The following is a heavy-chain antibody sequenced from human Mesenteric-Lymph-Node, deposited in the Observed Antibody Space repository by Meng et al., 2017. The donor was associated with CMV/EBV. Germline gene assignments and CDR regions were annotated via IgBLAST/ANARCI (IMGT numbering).Heavy chain of an antibody. J-gene: IGHJ6*02. D-gene: IGHD6-6*01. CDR2: IWYDERNK. CDR1: GFTFSTYG. Sequence: GESLKISCAASGFTFSTYGMHWVRQAPGKGLEWVAVIWYDERNKYYAESVRGRFTISRDNSKNTLYLEMNSLRADDTAVYYCVKDQGSRSPWGMDVWGQGTTVTVSS. CDR3: VKDQGSRSPWGMDV. V-gene: IGHV3-33*06.